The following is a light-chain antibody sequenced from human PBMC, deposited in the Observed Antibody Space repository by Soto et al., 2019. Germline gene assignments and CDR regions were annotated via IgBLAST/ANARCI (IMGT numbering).Light chain of an antibody. V-gene: IGKV3-20*01. Sequence: ENVLTQSPGXLSLSPGERATLSCRASQSVSSSFVAWYQQKPGQAPRLVIYGAASRATGIPDRFSGSGSGTDFTLTISRLEPEDFAVYYCQQYGSLPITFGQGTRLEIK. CDR3: QQYGSLPIT. CDR2: GAA. J-gene: IGKJ5*01. CDR1: QSVSSSF.